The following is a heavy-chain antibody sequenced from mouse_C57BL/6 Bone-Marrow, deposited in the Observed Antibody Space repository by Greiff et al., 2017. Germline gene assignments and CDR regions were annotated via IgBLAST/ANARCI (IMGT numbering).Heavy chain of an antibody. J-gene: IGHJ2*01. V-gene: IGHV5-12*01. CDR1: GFTFSDYY. CDR2: ISNGGGST. Sequence: DVMLVESGGGLVQPGGSLKLSCAASGFTFSDYYMYWVRQTPEKRLEWVAYISNGGGSTYYPDTVKGRFTISRDNAKNTLYLQMSRLKSEDTAMYYCASYYYGSFDYWGQGTTLTVSS. D-gene: IGHD1-1*01. CDR3: ASYYYGSFDY.